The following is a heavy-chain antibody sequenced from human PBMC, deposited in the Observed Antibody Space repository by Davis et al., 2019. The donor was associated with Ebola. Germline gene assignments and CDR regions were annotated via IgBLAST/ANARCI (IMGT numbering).Heavy chain of an antibody. CDR2: INHSGST. CDR1: GGSFSGYY. Sequence: PSETLSLTCAVYGGSFSGYYWSWIRQPPGKGLEWIGEINHSGSTNYNPSLKSRVTISVDTSKNQFSLKLSSVTAADTAVYYCARARSGWTNCFDYWGQGTLVTVSS. CDR3: ARARSGWTNCFDY. J-gene: IGHJ4*02. D-gene: IGHD6-19*01. V-gene: IGHV4-34*01.